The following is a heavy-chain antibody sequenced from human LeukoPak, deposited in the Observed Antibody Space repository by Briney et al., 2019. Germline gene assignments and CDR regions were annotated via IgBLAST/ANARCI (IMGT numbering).Heavy chain of an antibody. J-gene: IGHJ4*02. CDR1: GGSFSGYY. Sequence: SETLSLTCAVYGGSFSGYYWSWIRQPPGKGLEWIGEINHSGSTNYNPSLKSRVTISVDMSKNQFSLKLSSVTAADTAVYYCARGPTYSSSSLDYWGQGTLVTVSS. V-gene: IGHV4-34*01. CDR2: INHSGST. CDR3: ARGPTYSSSSLDY. D-gene: IGHD6-6*01.